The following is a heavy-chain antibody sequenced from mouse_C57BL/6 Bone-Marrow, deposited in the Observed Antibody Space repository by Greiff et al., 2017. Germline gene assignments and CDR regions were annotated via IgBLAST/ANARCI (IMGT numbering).Heavy chain of an antibody. V-gene: IGHV14-4*01. J-gene: IGHJ3*01. D-gene: IGHD1-1*01. CDR1: GFNIKDDY. CDR3: TDCYVSSGAY. Sequence: EVQRVESGAELVRPGASVKLSCTASGFNIKDDYMHWVKQRPEQGLEWIGWIDPENGDTEYASKFQGKATITADTSSNTAYLQLSSLPSEDTAVYSCTDCYVSSGAYWGQGTLVTVSA. CDR2: IDPENGDT.